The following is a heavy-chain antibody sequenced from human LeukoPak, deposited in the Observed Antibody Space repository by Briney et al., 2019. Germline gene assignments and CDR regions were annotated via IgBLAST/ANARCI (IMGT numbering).Heavy chain of an antibody. J-gene: IGHJ5*02. CDR2: IKEDGSEK. D-gene: IGHD5-12*01. CDR3: ARVSGHSGSP. Sequence: PGGSLRLSCVDSGFTFSVFWMGWVRQAPGKGLEWVATIKEDGSEKYYVDSVKGRFTISRDNAKNTLYLQMNSPRGEDTAVYYCARVSGHSGSPWGQGTLVTVSS. CDR1: GFTFSVFW. V-gene: IGHV3-7*05.